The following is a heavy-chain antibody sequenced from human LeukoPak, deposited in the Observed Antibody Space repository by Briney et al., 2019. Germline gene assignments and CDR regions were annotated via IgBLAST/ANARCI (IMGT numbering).Heavy chain of an antibody. CDR1: GFTFSSYS. V-gene: IGHV3-21*01. CDR3: ARVSTVTPDY. D-gene: IGHD4-17*01. J-gene: IGHJ4*02. Sequence: PGGSLRLSCAASGFTFSSYSMNWVCQAPGKGLEWVSSISSSSSYIYYADSVKGRFTISRDNAKNSLYLQMNSLRAEDTAVYYCARVSTVTPDYWGQGTLVTVSS. CDR2: ISSSSSYI.